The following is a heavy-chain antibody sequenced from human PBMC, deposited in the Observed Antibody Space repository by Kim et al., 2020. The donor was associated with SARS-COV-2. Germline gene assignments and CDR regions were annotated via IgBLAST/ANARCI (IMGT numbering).Heavy chain of an antibody. V-gene: IGHV3-23*01. CDR1: GFTFSSYA. CDR3: AKDPVLSSWFGKNQKTAYYYYYGMDV. D-gene: IGHD3-10*01. Sequence: GGSLRLSCAASGFTFSSYAMSWVRQAPGKGLEWVSAISGSGGSTYYADSVKGRFTISRDNSKNTLYLQMNSLRAEDTAVYYCAKDPVLSSWFGKNQKTAYYYYYGMDVWGQGTTVTVSS. J-gene: IGHJ6*02. CDR2: ISGSGGST.